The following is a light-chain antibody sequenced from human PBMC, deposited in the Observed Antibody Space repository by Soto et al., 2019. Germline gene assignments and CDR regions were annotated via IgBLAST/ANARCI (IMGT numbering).Light chain of an antibody. CDR1: SSNIGPGYD. V-gene: IGLV1-40*01. CDR2: GNS. CDR3: QSYDSTLSAHYV. J-gene: IGLJ1*01. Sequence: QSALTQPPSVSGAPGQRVTISCTGSSSNIGPGYDVHWYQQLPGTAPKLLIYGNSNRPSGVPDRFSGSKSGTSASLAITGLQAEDEADSSCQSYDSTLSAHYVFGTGTKVTVL.